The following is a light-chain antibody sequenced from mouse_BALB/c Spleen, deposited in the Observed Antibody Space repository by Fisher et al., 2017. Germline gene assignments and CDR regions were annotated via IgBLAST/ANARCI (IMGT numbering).Light chain of an antibody. Sequence: IVMTQTPAIMSASPGEKVTMTCSASSSVSYMYWYQQKPGSSPRLLIYDTSNLASGVPARFSGSGSGTSYSLTISRMEAEDAATYYCQQRSSYPWTFGGGTKLEIK. CDR2: DTS. CDR3: QQRSSYPWT. J-gene: IGKJ1*01. V-gene: IGKV4-55*01. CDR1: SSVSY.